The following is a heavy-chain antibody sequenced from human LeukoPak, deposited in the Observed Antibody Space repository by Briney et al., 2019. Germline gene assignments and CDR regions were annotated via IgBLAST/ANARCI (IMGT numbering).Heavy chain of an antibody. CDR1: GGSFSGYY. D-gene: IGHD3-10*01. V-gene: IGHV4-34*01. Sequence: SETLSLTCAVYGGSFSGYYWSWIRQPPGKGLEWIGEINHSGSTNYNPSLKSRVTISVDTSKNQFSLKLSSVTAADTAVYYCARRRTFGSGSYYHDYWGQGTLVTVSP. J-gene: IGHJ4*02. CDR2: INHSGST. CDR3: ARRRTFGSGSYYHDY.